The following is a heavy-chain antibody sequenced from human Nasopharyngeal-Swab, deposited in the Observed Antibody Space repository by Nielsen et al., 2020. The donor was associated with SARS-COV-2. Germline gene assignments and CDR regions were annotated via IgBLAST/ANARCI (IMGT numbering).Heavy chain of an antibody. J-gene: IGHJ4*02. CDR3: AREAEDCSSASFYAAPFDS. CDR1: GGSISSSSYY. D-gene: IGHD2-2*01. CDR2: LYYTGRS. Sequence: SETLSLTCTVSGGSISSSSYYWGWIRQPPWQGLEWMGGLYYTGRSYYHQSLKTRATISGDSSKNQFSLRLTSVTAADTAVYYCAREAEDCSSASFYAAPFDSWGQGTLVTVSS. V-gene: IGHV4-39*02.